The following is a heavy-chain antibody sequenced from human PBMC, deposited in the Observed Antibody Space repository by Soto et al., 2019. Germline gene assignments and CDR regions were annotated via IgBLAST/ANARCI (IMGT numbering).Heavy chain of an antibody. CDR3: ARDQGVASAGITWFDP. CDR2: IHSSGST. CDR1: GASMNSYH. J-gene: IGHJ5*02. V-gene: IGHV4-4*07. D-gene: IGHD6-13*01. Sequence: SETLSLTCTVSGASMNSYHWSWIRQPAGKGLEWIGHIHSSGSTNYNPSLKSRVTMSVDTSKNQFSLRLMSLTAADTAVYYCARDQGVASAGITWFDPWGQGSLVTVSS.